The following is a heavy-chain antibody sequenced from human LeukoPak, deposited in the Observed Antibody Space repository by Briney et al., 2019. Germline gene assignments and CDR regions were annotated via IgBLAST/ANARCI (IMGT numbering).Heavy chain of an antibody. D-gene: IGHD2-15*01. CDR2: IHYSGST. CDR3: TRVLPSGLCDH. Sequence: SETLSLTCTVSGGSITNYYWSWIRQSPGKRLEWIGYIHYSGSTNYNPSLKSRVTISVDTSENQFSLRLSSVTAADSAVYYCTRVLPSGLCDHWGQGILVTVSS. V-gene: IGHV4-59*01. J-gene: IGHJ4*02. CDR1: GGSITNYY.